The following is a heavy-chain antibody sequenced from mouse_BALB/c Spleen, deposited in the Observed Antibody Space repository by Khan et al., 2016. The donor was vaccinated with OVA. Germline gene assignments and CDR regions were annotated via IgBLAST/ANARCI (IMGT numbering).Heavy chain of an antibody. CDR2: INTETGEP. CDR1: GYTFTDYS. J-gene: IGHJ2*01. CDR3: AGGLKYGNFDY. D-gene: IGHD1-3*01. V-gene: IGHV9-2-1*01. Sequence: QIQLVQSGPELKKPGETVKLSCKASGYTFTDYSMHWVKQAPGKGLKWMGWINTETGEPTYADDFKGRFAFSLETSASTAYLQINNLKNEDTATYFCAGGLKYGNFDYWGQGTTLTVSS.